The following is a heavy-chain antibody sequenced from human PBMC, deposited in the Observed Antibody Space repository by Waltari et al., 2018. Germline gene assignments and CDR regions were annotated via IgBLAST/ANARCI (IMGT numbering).Heavy chain of an antibody. CDR1: GGSISSYY. CDR3: ARVIGCTGGVCYKGADY. V-gene: IGHV4-59*01. J-gene: IGHJ4*02. CDR2: IYYSGST. D-gene: IGHD2-8*02. Sequence: QVQLQESGPGLVKPSETLSLTCTVSGGSISSYYWSWIRQPPGKGLEWVGYIYYSGSTNDNPSLKSRVTISVDTSKNQFSLKLSSVTAADTAVYYCARVIGCTGGVCYKGADYWGQGTLVTVSS.